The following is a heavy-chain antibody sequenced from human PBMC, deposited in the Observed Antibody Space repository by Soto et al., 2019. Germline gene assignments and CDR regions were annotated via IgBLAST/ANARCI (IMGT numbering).Heavy chain of an antibody. D-gene: IGHD6-19*01. V-gene: IGHV4-59*01. Sequence: PSETLSLTCTVSGGSITSYYWSWIRQPPGKGLEWIGYIYYSGSTNYNPSLKSRVTISVDTSKNQFSLKLRSVTAADTAVYYCAREGHTAVAFDYWGQGTLVSVSS. J-gene: IGHJ4*02. CDR1: GGSITSYY. CDR2: IYYSGST. CDR3: AREGHTAVAFDY.